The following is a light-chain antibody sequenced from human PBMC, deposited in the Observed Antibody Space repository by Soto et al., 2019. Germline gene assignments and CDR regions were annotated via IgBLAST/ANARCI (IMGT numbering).Light chain of an antibody. J-gene: IGLJ1*01. Sequence: QSVLTQPPSVSVAPGQRVTISCTGSSSNIGAGYDVHWYQQLPGTAPKLLIYGNTNRPSGVPDRFSGSKSGTSASLAITGLQADDEADYYCQSYDSSLSGSGVFGTGTKVTVL. CDR3: QSYDSSLSGSGV. CDR2: GNT. CDR1: SSNIGAGYD. V-gene: IGLV1-40*01.